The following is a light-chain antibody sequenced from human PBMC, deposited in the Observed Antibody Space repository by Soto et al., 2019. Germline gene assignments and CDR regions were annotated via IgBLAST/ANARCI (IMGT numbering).Light chain of an antibody. CDR1: SGNVGGYNF. Sequence: ALTQPAPFFGPLGNPITISGPGTSGNVGGYNFVSWYQHHPGKAPKLIIYDVNNRPSGVSNRFSGSKSGNTASLTISGLQAEDEADYYCTSYTTSSTYVFGTGTKVTVL. CDR2: DVN. J-gene: IGLJ1*01. V-gene: IGLV2-14*03. CDR3: TSYTTSSTYV.